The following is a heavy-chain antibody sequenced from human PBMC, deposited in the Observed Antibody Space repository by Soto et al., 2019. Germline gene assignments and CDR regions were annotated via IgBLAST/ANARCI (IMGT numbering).Heavy chain of an antibody. CDR1: GYTFTNYG. CDR3: ARSSAWNYYFDY. D-gene: IGHD1-7*01. V-gene: IGHV1-2*04. J-gene: IGHJ4*02. Sequence: ASVKVSCKASGYTFTNYGISWVRQAPGQGLEWMGWIDPHSGGTNYAQKFQGWVTMTRDTSISTAYMELTRLRTDDTAVYYCARSSAWNYYFDYWGQGTLVTVSS. CDR2: IDPHSGGT.